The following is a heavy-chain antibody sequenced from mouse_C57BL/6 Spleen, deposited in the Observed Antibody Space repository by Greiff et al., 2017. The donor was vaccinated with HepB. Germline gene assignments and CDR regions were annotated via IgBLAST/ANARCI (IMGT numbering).Heavy chain of an antibody. CDR3: ARRKYYGRAWFAY. CDR2: INPNNGGT. J-gene: IGHJ3*01. CDR1: GYTFTDYN. Sequence: VQRVESGPELVKPGASVKIPCKASGYTFTDYNMDWVKQSHGKSLEWIGDINPNNGGTIYNQKFKGKATLTVDKSSSTAYMELRSLTSEDTAVYYCARRKYYGRAWFAYWGQGTLVTVSA. D-gene: IGHD1-1*01. V-gene: IGHV1-18*01.